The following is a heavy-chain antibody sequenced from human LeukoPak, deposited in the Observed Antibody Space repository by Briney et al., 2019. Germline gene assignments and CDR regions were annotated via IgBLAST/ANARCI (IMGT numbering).Heavy chain of an antibody. CDR1: GFTFSSYS. J-gene: IGHJ3*02. CDR3: ARNRYFAFDI. Sequence: GGSLRLSCAASGFTFSSYSMNWVRQAPGRGLEWVSYIGSSSSPIYYADSVKGRFTISRDNAKNSLYLRMNSLRDEDTAVYYCARNRYFAFDIWGQGTMVTVSS. CDR2: IGSSSSPI. D-gene: IGHD3-9*01. V-gene: IGHV3-48*02.